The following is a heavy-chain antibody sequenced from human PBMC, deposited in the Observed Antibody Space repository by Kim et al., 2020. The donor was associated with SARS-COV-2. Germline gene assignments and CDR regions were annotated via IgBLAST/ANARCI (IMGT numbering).Heavy chain of an antibody. CDR1: GFTFSNYY. D-gene: IGHD5-12*01. J-gene: IGHJ4*01. CDR3: VRGYNFAYDF. Sequence: GGSLRLSCAASGFTFSNYYMHWVRQAPGKGLEFVAAIGPNGDATYYANSVKGRFTISRDNSKNALWLQVCSLGPEDMAIYYCVRGYNFAYDFWGQGNLVTVSA. V-gene: IGHV3-64*01. CDR2: IGPNGDAT.